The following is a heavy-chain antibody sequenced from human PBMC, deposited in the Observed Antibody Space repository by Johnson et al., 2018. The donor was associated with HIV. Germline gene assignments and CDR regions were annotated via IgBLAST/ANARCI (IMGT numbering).Heavy chain of an antibody. V-gene: IGHV3-23*05. CDR2: IDSSGSGI. J-gene: IGHJ3*02. Sequence: ASGFTFSSYAMSWVRQAPGKGLEWVSYIDSSGSGIYYADSVKGRFTISRDNSKNTLYLQMNSLRAEDTAVYYCAKSIAAAGTNAFDIWGQGTMVTVSS. CDR1: GFTFSSYA. D-gene: IGHD6-13*01. CDR3: AKSIAAAGTNAFDI.